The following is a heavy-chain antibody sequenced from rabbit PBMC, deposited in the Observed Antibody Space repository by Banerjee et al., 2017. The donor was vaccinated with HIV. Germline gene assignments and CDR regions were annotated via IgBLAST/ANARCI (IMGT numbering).Heavy chain of an antibody. J-gene: IGHJ4*01. CDR2: INTSSGDT. CDR3: ARGAGYNYGYDGYVYATYFNL. CDR1: GFSFRNKYV. Sequence: QEQLEESGGDLVKPEGSLTLTCTASGFSFRNKYVMCWVRQAPGKGLEWIACINTSSGDTVYATWVNGRFTISRSTSLNTVTLQMTNLTGADTATYFCARGAGYNYGYDGYVYATYFNLWGPGTLVTVS. V-gene: IGHV1S43*01. D-gene: IGHD6-1*01.